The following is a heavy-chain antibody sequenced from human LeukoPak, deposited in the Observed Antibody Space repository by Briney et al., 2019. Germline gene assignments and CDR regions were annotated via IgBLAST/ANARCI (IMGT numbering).Heavy chain of an antibody. J-gene: IGHJ4*02. D-gene: IGHD3-22*01. V-gene: IGHV4-4*07. CDR1: GGSISIYY. CDR2: IYSTGST. CDR3: TRDVPRSSGYPDN. Sequence: PSETLSLTCTVSGGSISIYYWSWIRQPAGKGLDWIGRIYSTGSTNYNPSLKSRVTMSVDTSKNQFSLKLSSVTAADTAVYYCTRDVPRSSGYPDNWGQGTLVTVSS.